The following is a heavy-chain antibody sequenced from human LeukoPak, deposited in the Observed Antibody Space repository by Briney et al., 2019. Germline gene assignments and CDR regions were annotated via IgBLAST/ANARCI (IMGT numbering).Heavy chain of an antibody. D-gene: IGHD3-10*01. CDR3: ASSPRGWGWFDP. CDR2: INHSGST. V-gene: IGHV4-34*01. CDR1: GGSFSGYY. Sequence: SETLSLTCAVYGGSFSGYYWSWIRQPPGKGLEWIGEINHSGSTNYNPSLKSRVTISVDTSKNQFSLKLSSVTAADTAVYYCASSPRGWGWFDPWGQGTLVTVSS. J-gene: IGHJ5*02.